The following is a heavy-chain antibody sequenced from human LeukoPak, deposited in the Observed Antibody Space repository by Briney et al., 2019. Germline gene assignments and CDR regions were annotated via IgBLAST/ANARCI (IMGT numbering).Heavy chain of an antibody. Sequence: SETLSLTCTVSGGSISSYYWSWIRQPAGKGLEWIGRIYTSVSTNYNPSLKSRVTMSVDTSKNQFSLKLSSVTAADTAVYYCARVVGDQLLYTHYYYYYMDVWGKGTTVTVSS. J-gene: IGHJ6*03. CDR2: IYTSVST. CDR3: ARVVGDQLLYTHYYYYYMDV. CDR1: GGSISSYY. D-gene: IGHD2-2*02. V-gene: IGHV4-4*07.